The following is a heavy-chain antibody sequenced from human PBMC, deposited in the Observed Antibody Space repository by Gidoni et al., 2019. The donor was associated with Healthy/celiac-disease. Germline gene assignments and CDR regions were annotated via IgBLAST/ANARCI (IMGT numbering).Heavy chain of an antibody. CDR2: IFSNDEK. CDR3: ARIRYGNDFWSGYYFFDY. V-gene: IGHV2-26*01. Sequence: QVTLKVSGPVLVKPTETLTLTCTVSGFSLSNARMGVSWTRQPPGKALEWFAHIFSNDEKTYSTPLKSRLSISKDTSKSQVVLTMTNMDPVDTATYYCARIRYGNDFWSGYYFFDYWGQGTLVTVSS. J-gene: IGHJ4*02. D-gene: IGHD3-3*01. CDR1: GFSLSNARMG.